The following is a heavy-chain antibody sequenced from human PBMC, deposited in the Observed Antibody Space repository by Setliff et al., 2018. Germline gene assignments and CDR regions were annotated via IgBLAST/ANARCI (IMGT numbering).Heavy chain of an antibody. J-gene: IGHJ3*02. D-gene: IGHD3-22*01. CDR1: GLAVSSNY. CDR2: IYSNGGT. V-gene: IGHV3-66*01. Sequence: PGGSLRLSCAASGLAVSSNYMSWVRQAPGKGLEWVSVIYSNGGTYYADSVKGRFTISRDASKNTLYLQMNSLRAEDTAVFYCAKLARAYYDTSGYYTDAVDIWGRGTKVTVSS. CDR3: AKLARAYYDTSGYYTDAVDI.